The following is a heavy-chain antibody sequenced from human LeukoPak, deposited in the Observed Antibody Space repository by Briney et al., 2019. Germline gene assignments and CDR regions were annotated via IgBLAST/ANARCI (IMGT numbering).Heavy chain of an antibody. Sequence: GGSLRLSCAASGFTFSSYSMNWVRQAPGKGLEWVSYISSSSNTIYYADSVKGRFTISRDNAKNSLYLQMNSLRAEDTAVYYCARNKFELRTPDAFDIWGQGTMVTVSS. CDR3: ARNKFELRTPDAFDI. D-gene: IGHD1-26*01. J-gene: IGHJ3*02. CDR2: ISSSSNTI. CDR1: GFTFSSYS. V-gene: IGHV3-48*04.